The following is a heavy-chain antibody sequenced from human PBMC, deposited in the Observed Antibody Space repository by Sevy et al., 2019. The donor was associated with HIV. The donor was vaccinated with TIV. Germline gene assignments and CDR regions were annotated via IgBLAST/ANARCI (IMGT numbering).Heavy chain of an antibody. CDR3: ARPTPGAFDH. D-gene: IGHD2-15*01. J-gene: IGHJ4*02. V-gene: IGHV3-7*01. Sequence: GGSLRLSCVASGFTFSHYWMTWVRQAPGKGLEWVANIKQDGRDKYYVDSVKGRFTISRDNAKNSLYLQMNSLRVEDTAVYYCARPTPGAFDHWGQGTLVTVSS. CDR1: GFTFSHYW. CDR2: IKQDGRDK.